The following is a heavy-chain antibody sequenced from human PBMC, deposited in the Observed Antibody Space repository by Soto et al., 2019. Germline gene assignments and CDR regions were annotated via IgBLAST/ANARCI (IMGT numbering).Heavy chain of an antibody. CDR1: GFSFTTYV. Sequence: EVQLLESGGGLVQPGESLRLSCAASGFSFTTYVMGWVRQAPGMGLEWVSGISASGDSTFYAESVEGRFTISRDNSKNITYLKMNSMRAVDTPIYHCATGAWGGCHPPNIYYFDVWGQGTLVTVSS. J-gene: IGHJ4*02. CDR2: ISASGDST. CDR3: ATGAWGGCHPPNIYYFDV. D-gene: IGHD7-27*01. V-gene: IGHV3-23*01.